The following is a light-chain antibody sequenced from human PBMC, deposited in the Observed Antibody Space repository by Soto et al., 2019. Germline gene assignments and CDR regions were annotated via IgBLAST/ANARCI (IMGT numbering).Light chain of an antibody. CDR2: DVS. J-gene: IGLJ1*01. CDR1: SSDVGGYNY. CDR3: RSYTSSSTYV. V-gene: IGLV2-14*03. Sequence: QSVLTQPASVSGSPGQSITISCTGTSSDVGGYNYVSWYQQHPGKAPKLMIYDVSNRPSGVSNRFSGSKSGNTASLTISGLQAEDEADYYCRSYTSSSTYVFGTGTKVTGL.